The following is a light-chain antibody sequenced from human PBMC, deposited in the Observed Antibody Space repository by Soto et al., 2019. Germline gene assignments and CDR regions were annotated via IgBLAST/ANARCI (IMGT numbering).Light chain of an antibody. V-gene: IGLV2-8*01. J-gene: IGLJ1*01. CDR3: ISYAGSDNFV. CDR2: EVS. CDR1: SSDVGGYPY. Sequence: QSALTQPPSASGSPGQSVTISCTGTSSDVGGYPYVSWYQQHPGKAPKLIIYEVSKRPSGVPDRFSASKSGNTASLTVSGLQAEDEADYYCISYAGSDNFVFGTGTKVTVL.